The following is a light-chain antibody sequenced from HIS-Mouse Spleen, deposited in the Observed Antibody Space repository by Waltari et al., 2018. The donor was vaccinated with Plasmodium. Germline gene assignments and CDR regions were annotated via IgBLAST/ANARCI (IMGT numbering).Light chain of an antibody. CDR2: EDS. Sequence: YELTHPPPASVSPGQTARITRSGDAWRKKHAKRYQQKSSQAPELVIYEDSKQPTRIPGRFSGSSSGTMATLTISGAQVEDEADYYCYSTDSSGNHRVFGGGTKLTVL. V-gene: IGLV3-10*01. CDR3: YSTDSSGNHRV. CDR1: AWRKKH. J-gene: IGLJ3*02.